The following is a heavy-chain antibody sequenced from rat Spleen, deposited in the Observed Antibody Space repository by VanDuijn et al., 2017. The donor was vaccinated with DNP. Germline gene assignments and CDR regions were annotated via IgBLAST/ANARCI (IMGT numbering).Heavy chain of an antibody. CDR2: ISYDGSST. Sequence: EVQLVESGGGLVQPGRSLKLSCAASGFTFSDYNMAWVRQAPKKGLEWVATISYDGSSTYYRDSVKGRLTISRDNAKSTLYLQMDSLRSEDTATYYCARDYYSSWYFDFWGPGTMVTVSS. CDR1: GFTFSDYN. V-gene: IGHV5-7*01. J-gene: IGHJ1*01. CDR3: ARDYYSSWYFDF. D-gene: IGHD1-2*01.